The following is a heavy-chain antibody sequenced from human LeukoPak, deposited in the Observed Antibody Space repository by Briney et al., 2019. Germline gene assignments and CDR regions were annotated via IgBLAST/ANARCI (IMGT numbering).Heavy chain of an antibody. V-gene: IGHV3-30-3*01. Sequence: GGSLRLSCAASGFTFSSYAMHWVRQAPGKGLEWVAVISYDGSNKYYADSVKGRFTISRDNSKNTLYLQMNSLRAEDTAVYYCARSPFTGQQLMRAYFDYWGQGTLVTVSS. CDR2: ISYDGSNK. CDR1: GFTFSSYA. CDR3: ARSPFTGQQLMRAYFDY. J-gene: IGHJ4*02. D-gene: IGHD6-13*01.